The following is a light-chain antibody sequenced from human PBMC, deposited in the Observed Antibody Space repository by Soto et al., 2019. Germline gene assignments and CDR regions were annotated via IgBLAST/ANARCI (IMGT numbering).Light chain of an antibody. J-gene: IGKJ1*01. V-gene: IGKV3D-15*01. CDR1: QSVSSY. CDR3: QQYHNFWT. Sequence: MVMTQSSTILSVSPGERATLSCRASQSVSSYLAWYQQKPCQAPRLLIYDASNRATGIPARLSGSGSQTDFTLPIRSLQPDDYATYYCQQYHNFWTFGQGTKVDIK. CDR2: DAS.